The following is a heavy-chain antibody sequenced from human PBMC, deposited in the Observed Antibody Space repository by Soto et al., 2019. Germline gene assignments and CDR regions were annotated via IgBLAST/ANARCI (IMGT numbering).Heavy chain of an antibody. CDR2: ISAYNGNT. Sequence: ASVKVSCKASGYTFTSYGISWVRQAPGQGLEWMGWISAYNGNTNYAQKLQGRVTMTTDTSTSTAYMELRSLRSDDTALYYCAIGPIVVVPAAIWSGMDVWGKGTTVTVSS. V-gene: IGHV1-18*01. CDR3: AIGPIVVVPAAIWSGMDV. CDR1: GYTFTSYG. J-gene: IGHJ6*04. D-gene: IGHD2-2*01.